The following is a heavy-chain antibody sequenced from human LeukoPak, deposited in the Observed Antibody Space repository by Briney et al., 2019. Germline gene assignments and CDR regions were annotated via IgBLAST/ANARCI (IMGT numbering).Heavy chain of an antibody. D-gene: IGHD3-22*01. CDR3: ARGFYDSSGYYYGVFDY. V-gene: IGHV3-11*04. J-gene: IGHJ4*02. CDR2: ISSSGSTI. Sequence: PGGSLRLSCAASGFTFSDYYMSWIRQAPGKGLEWVSDISSSGSTIYYADSVKGRFTISRDNSKNTLYLQMNSLRAEDTAVYYCARGFYDSSGYYYGVFDYWGQGTLVTVSS. CDR1: GFTFSDYY.